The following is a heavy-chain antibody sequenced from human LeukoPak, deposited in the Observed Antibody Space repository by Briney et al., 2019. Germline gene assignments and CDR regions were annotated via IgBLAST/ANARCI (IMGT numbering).Heavy chain of an antibody. CDR2: IYSGGST. V-gene: IGHV3-53*01. CDR1: GFTVSSNY. CDR3: ARVQLWPVGNWFDP. Sequence: AGGSLRLSCAASGFTVSSNYMSWVRQAPGKGLEWVSVIYSGGSTYYADSVKGRFTISRDNSKNTLYLQMNSLRAEDTAVYYCARVQLWPVGNWFDPWGQGTLVTVSS. J-gene: IGHJ5*02. D-gene: IGHD5-18*01.